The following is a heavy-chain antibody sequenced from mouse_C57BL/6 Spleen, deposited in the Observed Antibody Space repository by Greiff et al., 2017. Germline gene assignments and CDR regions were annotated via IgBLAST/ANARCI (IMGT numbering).Heavy chain of an antibody. J-gene: IGHJ3*01. CDR1: GYSITSGYY. CDR3: AREEDSNPFAY. CDR2: ISYDGSN. Sequence: EVQLQESGPGLVKPSQSLSLTCSVTGYSITSGYYWNWIRQFPGNKLEWMGYISYDGSNNYNPSLKNRISITRDTSKNQFFLKLNSVTTEDTATYYCAREEDSNPFAYWGQGTLVTVSA. D-gene: IGHD2-5*01. V-gene: IGHV3-6*01.